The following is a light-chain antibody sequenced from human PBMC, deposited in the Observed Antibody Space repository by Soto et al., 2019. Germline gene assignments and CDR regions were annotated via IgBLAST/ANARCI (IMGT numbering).Light chain of an antibody. V-gene: IGKV1-27*01. CDR3: QKYDSDPFT. CDR2: AAS. J-gene: IGKJ3*01. Sequence: DIQMTQSPSSLSASVGDRVTVTCRASQGINNYVAWYQHKPGEVPNLLIYAASTVHSGVPSRFSGSGSGTYFTLTSSSLQPEDVATYYCQKYDSDPFTFGPGTKVDIK. CDR1: QGINNY.